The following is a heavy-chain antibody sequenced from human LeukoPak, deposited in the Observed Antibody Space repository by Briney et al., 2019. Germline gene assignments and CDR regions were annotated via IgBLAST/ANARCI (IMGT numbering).Heavy chain of an antibody. CDR1: GGSISSYY. Sequence: SSETLSLTCTVSGGSISSYYWSWIRQPPGKGLEWIGYIYYSGSTNYNPSLKSRVTISVDTSKNQFSLKLSSVTAADTAVYYCARGMAALYGGHFDYWGQETLVTVSS. J-gene: IGHJ4*02. CDR3: ARGMAALYGGHFDY. V-gene: IGHV4-59*01. D-gene: IGHD4-23*01. CDR2: IYYSGST.